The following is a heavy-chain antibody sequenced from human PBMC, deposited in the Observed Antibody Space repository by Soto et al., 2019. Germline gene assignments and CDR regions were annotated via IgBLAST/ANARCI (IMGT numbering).Heavy chain of an antibody. V-gene: IGHV1-69*12. D-gene: IGHD6-6*01. J-gene: IGHJ6*02. CDR2: IIPIFGTA. CDR1: GGTFSSYA. Sequence: QVQLVQSGAEVKKPGSSVKVSCKASGGTFSSYAISWVRQAPGQGLEWMGGIIPIFGTANYAQKFQGRVTITADESTSTAYMELSSLRSEDTAVYYWARDPSGSSSFRYYYYGMDVWGQGTTVTVSS. CDR3: ARDPSGSSSFRYYYYGMDV.